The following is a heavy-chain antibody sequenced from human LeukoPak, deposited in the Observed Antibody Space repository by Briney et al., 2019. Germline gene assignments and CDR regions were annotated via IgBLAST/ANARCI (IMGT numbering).Heavy chain of an antibody. CDR2: ISWNSGSI. V-gene: IGHV3-9*01. J-gene: IGHJ4*02. CDR3: AKGQPSADY. Sequence: PGGSLRLSCAASGFTFHQYAIHWVRQVPGKGLEWVSGISWNSGSIGYADSVKGRFTISRDNSKNTLYLQMNSLRAEDTAVYYCAKGQPSADYWGQGTLVTVSS. CDR1: GFTFHQYA. D-gene: IGHD2-2*01.